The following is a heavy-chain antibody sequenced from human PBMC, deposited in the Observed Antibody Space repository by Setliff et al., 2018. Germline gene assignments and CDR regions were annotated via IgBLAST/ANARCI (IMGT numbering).Heavy chain of an antibody. CDR1: GYSFNDYG. Sequence: GASVKVSCKTSGYSFNDYGIAWVRQAPGQGLEWMGWISPHTGNTYYTPKLHGRVTLTTDTSASTAYMELRSLGSDDTAVYYCARLQATFGVFKDGDWFDPWGQGTLVTVSS. D-gene: IGHD3-3*01. V-gene: IGHV1-18*01. CDR2: ISPHTGNT. J-gene: IGHJ5*02. CDR3: ARLQATFGVFKDGDWFDP.